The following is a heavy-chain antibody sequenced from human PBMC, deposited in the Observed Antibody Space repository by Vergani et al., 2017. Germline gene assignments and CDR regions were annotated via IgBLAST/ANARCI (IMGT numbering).Heavy chain of an antibody. V-gene: IGHV5-51*01. J-gene: IGHJ4*02. CDR1: EYSFGNYW. Sequence: EVELVQSGPEMRTPGESLKISCKGSEYSFGNYWIGWVRQMPGKGLGWMGIIYPADSDTRYSPSFQGQVTISADKSISTAFLQWDSMKASDTALYYCARHTTYTDSWGQGTLLTVSS. CDR3: ARHTTYTDS. D-gene: IGHD1-1*01. CDR2: IYPADSDT.